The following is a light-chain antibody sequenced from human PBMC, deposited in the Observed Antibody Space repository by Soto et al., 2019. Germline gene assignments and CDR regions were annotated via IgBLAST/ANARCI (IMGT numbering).Light chain of an antibody. CDR3: QQRNNWPPGIT. V-gene: IGKV3-15*01. J-gene: IGKJ5*01. CDR1: QSVSSN. CDR2: GAS. Sequence: EIVMTQSPATLSVSPGERATLSCRASQSVSSNLAWYQQKPGQAPRLLIYGASTRATGIPARFSGSGSGTEFTLTISSLQSEDFAVYYCQQRNNWPPGITLGQGTRLEIK.